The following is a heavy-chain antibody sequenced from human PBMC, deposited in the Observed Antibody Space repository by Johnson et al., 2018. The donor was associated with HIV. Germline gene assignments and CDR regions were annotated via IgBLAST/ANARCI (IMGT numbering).Heavy chain of an antibody. V-gene: IGHV3-23*04. D-gene: IGHD1-26*01. CDR3: ARDLPGIYDAFDL. CDR2: IYSDGTT. Sequence: MQLVESGGGLVQPGGSLRLSCAASGFTFSSHAMSWVRQAPGKGLEWDPVIYSDGTTSFAQSVKGRFSISRDVSKKILYLQMPRLRTEDTAYYYCARDLPGIYDAFDLWGQGTKVTISS. J-gene: IGHJ3*01. CDR1: GFTFSSHA.